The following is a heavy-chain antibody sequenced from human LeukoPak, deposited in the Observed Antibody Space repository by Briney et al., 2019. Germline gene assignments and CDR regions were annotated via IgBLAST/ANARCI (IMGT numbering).Heavy chain of an antibody. D-gene: IGHD2-2*02. CDR3: ARGGYCSSTSCYTGDWFDP. V-gene: IGHV1-8*03. CDR1: GYTFTSYD. CDR2: MNPNSGNT. J-gene: IGHJ5*02. Sequence: ASVKVSCKASGYTFTSYDINWVRQATGQGLEWMGWMNPNSGNTGHAQKFQGRVTITRNTSISTAYMELSSLRSEDTAVYYCARGGYCSSTSCYTGDWFDPWGQGTLVTVSS.